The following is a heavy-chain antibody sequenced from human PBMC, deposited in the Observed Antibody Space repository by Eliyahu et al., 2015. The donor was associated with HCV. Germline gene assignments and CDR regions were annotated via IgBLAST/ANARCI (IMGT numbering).Heavy chain of an antibody. Sequence: EVQMVESGGGLVQPGRSLILSCAASGFPFDVYAMHWVRQAPGKGLEWVSHISWNSGIIVYADSVKGRFTISRDSARNSLYLQMNSLRPEDTALYYCSRSPYGKYYFDSWGQGTLVTVSS. V-gene: IGHV3-9*01. CDR2: ISWNSGII. D-gene: IGHD3-10*01. CDR3: SRSPYGKYYFDS. J-gene: IGHJ4*02. CDR1: GFPFDVYA.